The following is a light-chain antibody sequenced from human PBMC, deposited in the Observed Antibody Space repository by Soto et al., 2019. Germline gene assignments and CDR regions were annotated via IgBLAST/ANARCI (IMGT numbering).Light chain of an antibody. V-gene: IGLV2-14*03. CDR1: NSDIGGYNY. Sequence: QSALTQPASVSGSPGQSITISCTGTNSDIGGYNYVSWYQHHPGKAPKLMIYDVSNRPSGVSNRFSGSKSANTASLTISGLQAEDEADYYCSSYTSSCTPYGVGTGTKLTVL. CDR2: DVS. J-gene: IGLJ1*01. CDR3: SSYTSSCTPYG.